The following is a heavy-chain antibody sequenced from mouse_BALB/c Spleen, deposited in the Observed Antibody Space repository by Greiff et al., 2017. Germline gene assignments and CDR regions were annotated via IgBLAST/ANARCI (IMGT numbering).Heavy chain of an antibody. Sequence: DVMLVESGGGLVQPGGSRKLSCAASGFTFSSFGMHWVRQAPEKGLEWVAYISSGSSTIYYADTVKGRFTISRDNPKNTLFLQMTSLRSEDTAMYYCAREGRDYDYKDYYAMDYWGQGTSVTVSS. CDR2: ISSGSSTI. CDR1: GFTFSSFG. J-gene: IGHJ4*01. V-gene: IGHV5-17*02. CDR3: AREGRDYDYKDYYAMDY. D-gene: IGHD2-4*01.